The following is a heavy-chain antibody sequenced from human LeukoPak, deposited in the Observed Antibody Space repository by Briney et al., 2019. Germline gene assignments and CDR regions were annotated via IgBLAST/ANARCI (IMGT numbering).Heavy chain of an antibody. V-gene: IGHV3-30-3*01. CDR1: GFTFSSYA. CDR2: ISYDGSNK. Sequence: GGSLRLSCAASGFTFSSYAMHWVRQAPGKGLEWVAVISYDGSNKYYADSVKGRFTISRDNSKNTLYLQMNSLRAEDTTVYYCARDSSPGITIFGVPQGILPDYWGQGTLVTVSS. J-gene: IGHJ4*02. CDR3: ARDSSPGITIFGVPQGILPDY. D-gene: IGHD3-3*01.